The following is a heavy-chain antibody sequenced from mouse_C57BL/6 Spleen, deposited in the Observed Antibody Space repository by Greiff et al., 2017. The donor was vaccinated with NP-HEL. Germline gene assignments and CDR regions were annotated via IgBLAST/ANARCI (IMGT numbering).Heavy chain of an antibody. CDR3: ARSYDYDDAMDY. J-gene: IGHJ4*01. V-gene: IGHV5-17*01. Sequence: EVKVVESGGGLVKPGGSLKLSCAASGFTFSDYGMHWVRQAPEKGLEWVAYISSGSSTIYYADTVKGRFTISRDNAKNTLFLQMTSLRSEDTAMYYCARSYDYDDAMDYWGQGTSVTVSS. CDR1: GFTFSDYG. CDR2: ISSGSSTI. D-gene: IGHD2-4*01.